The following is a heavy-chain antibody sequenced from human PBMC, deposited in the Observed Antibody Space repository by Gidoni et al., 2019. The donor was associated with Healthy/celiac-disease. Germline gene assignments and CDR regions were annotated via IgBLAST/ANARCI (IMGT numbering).Heavy chain of an antibody. CDR3: ASGAERDPDYYDSSGYYGY. CDR1: GGSISSYY. CDR2: IYYSGST. D-gene: IGHD3-22*01. J-gene: IGHJ4*02. Sequence: QVQLQESGPGLVKPSETLSLTCTVSGGSISSYYWSWIRQPPGTGLEWIGYIYYSGSTNYNPSLKSRVTISVDTSKNQFSLKLSSVTAADTAVYYCASGAERDPDYYDSSGYYGYWGQGTLVTVSS. V-gene: IGHV4-59*01.